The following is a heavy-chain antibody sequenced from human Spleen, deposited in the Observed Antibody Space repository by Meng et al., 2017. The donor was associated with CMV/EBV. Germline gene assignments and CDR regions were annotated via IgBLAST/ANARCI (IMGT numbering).Heavy chain of an antibody. V-gene: IGHV3-30*02. CDR2: IRFDGSFI. D-gene: IGHD6-13*01. CDR1: GFVFSDYG. J-gene: IGHJ5*02. Sequence: GESLKISCAVSGFVFSDYGMHWVRQAPGKGQEWGAYIRFDGSFIYYLHSVEGRFTISRDNSKSTVFLQMNSLRSEDTGVYYGVKARGLSTWRVLDPWGQGALVTVSS. CDR3: VKARGLSTWRVLDP.